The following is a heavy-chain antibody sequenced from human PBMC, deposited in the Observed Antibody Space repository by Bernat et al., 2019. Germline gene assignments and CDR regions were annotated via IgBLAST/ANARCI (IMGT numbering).Heavy chain of an antibody. J-gene: IGHJ6*02. CDR2: ISYDGSNK. CDR1: GFTFSSYG. V-gene: IGHV3-30*18. Sequence: QVQLVESGGGVVQPGRSLRLSCAASGFTFSSYGMHWVRQAPGKGLEWVAVISYDGSNKYYADSVKGRFTISRDNSKNTLYLQMNRLRAEDTAVYYCAKASVPAGYYYYYYGMDVWGQGTTVTVSS. D-gene: IGHD2-2*01. CDR3: AKASVPAGYYYYYYGMDV.